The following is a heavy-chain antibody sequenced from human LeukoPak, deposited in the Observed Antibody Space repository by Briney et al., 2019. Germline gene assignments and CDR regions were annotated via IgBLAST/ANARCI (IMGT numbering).Heavy chain of an antibody. D-gene: IGHD3-9*01. V-gene: IGHV3-23*01. Sequence: GGSLRLSCAASGFTFSSYAMSWVRQAPAKGLEWVSAISGSGGNTCYASSVRGRFTISRDNSKNTVYLQMNSLRAEDTAVYYCARTNYDILAYWGQGTLVTVSS. CDR2: ISGSGGNT. CDR3: ARTNYDILAY. J-gene: IGHJ4*02. CDR1: GFTFSSYA.